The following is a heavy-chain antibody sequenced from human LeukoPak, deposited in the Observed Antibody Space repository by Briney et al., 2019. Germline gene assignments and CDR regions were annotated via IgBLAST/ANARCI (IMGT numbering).Heavy chain of an antibody. Sequence: GGSLRLSCAASGFTVSSNYMSWVRQAPGKGLEWVAFIRYDGSNKYYADSVKGRFTISRDNSENTLYLQMNSLRAEDTAVYYCAKDPSDYGDYYFDYWGQGTLVTVSS. V-gene: IGHV3-30*02. D-gene: IGHD4-17*01. CDR2: IRYDGSNK. CDR3: AKDPSDYGDYYFDY. J-gene: IGHJ4*02. CDR1: GFTVSSNY.